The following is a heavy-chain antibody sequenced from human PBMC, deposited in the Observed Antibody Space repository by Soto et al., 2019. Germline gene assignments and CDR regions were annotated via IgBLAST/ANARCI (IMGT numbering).Heavy chain of an antibody. Sequence: SETLSLTCTVSGASITQYYWNWIRQSPGKGLEWIVSVSSTGSTVYNPSLTSRVTVSLDTSKNQFSLTLNSVTAADTAVYYCARGEVLRFLEWSRACYGMDVWSQGTTDTV. CDR2: VSSTGST. J-gene: IGHJ6*02. CDR3: ARGEVLRFLEWSRACYGMDV. D-gene: IGHD3-3*01. V-gene: IGHV4-59*01. CDR1: GASITQYY.